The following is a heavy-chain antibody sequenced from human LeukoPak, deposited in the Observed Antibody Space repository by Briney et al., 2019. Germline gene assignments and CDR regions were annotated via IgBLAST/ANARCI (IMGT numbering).Heavy chain of an antibody. CDR1: GFTFSSYW. D-gene: IGHD6-13*01. CDR2: MKEDGSEK. J-gene: IGHJ4*02. V-gene: IGHV3-7*01. Sequence: PGESLRLSCAASGFTFSSYWMTWVRQAPGKGLEWVACMKEDGSEKYYVDSVKGRFTISRDNAKNRLYLQMNSLGAEDTAVYYCASTIGSAGTQYWGQGTLVTVSS. CDR3: ASTIGSAGTQY.